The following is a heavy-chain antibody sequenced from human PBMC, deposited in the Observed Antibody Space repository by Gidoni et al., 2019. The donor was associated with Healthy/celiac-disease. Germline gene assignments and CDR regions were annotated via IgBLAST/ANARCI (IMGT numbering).Heavy chain of an antibody. CDR1: GFTFGAYA. V-gene: IGHV3-49*03. CDR2: IRSKAYGGTT. J-gene: IGHJ4*02. Sequence: EVQLVESGGGWVQPGRSLTPSCTASGFTFGAYAMSWLRQAPGKGLEWVGFIRSKAYGGTTEYAASVKGRFTISRDDSKSIADQQMNSLKTEDTAVYYCTRVDLANWGSGAFDYWGQGTLVTVSS. D-gene: IGHD7-27*01. CDR3: TRVDLANWGSGAFDY.